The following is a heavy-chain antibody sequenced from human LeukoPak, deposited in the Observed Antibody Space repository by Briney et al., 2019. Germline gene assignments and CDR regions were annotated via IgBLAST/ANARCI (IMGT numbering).Heavy chain of an antibody. J-gene: IGHJ6*03. Sequence: SETLSLTCAVYGGSFSGYYWSWIRQPPGKGLEWIGEINHSGSTNYSPSLKSRVTISVDTSKNQFSLKLSSVTAADTAVYYCAREEVSRGYDFWSGYYNNYYYMDVRGKGTTVTVSS. CDR1: GGSFSGYY. CDR3: AREEVSRGYDFWSGYYNNYYYMDV. D-gene: IGHD3-3*01. V-gene: IGHV4-34*01. CDR2: INHSGST.